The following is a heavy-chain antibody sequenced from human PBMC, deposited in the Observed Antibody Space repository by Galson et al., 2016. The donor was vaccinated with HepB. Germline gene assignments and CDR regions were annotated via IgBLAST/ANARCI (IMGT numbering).Heavy chain of an antibody. V-gene: IGHV4-59*01. J-gene: IGHJ4*02. CDR2: IYYSGST. CDR1: GGSIGGNY. Sequence: SETLSLTCTVSGGSIGGNYWSWIRQPPGKGLEWIGYIYYSGSTNYNPSLKSRVTISIDTSKNQFSLKLSSVTTADTAVYYCSIGRGGTNDYWGQGTLVTVSS. CDR3: SIGRGGTNDY. D-gene: IGHD3-10*01.